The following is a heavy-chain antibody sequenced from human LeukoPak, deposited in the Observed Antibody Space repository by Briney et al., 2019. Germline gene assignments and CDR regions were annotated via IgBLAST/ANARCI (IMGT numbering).Heavy chain of an antibody. CDR1: GDPIKRHY. CDR2: VSYSGST. Sequence: SETLSLTCTVSGDPIKRHYWNWIRQHPPKGPERLGYVSYSGSTNYNPSLKSRVSISVATSKNQFFLKLSSVTAADTAVYYCARPGSDWDMGPLDYWGQGTLVTVSS. V-gene: IGHV4-59*08. J-gene: IGHJ4*02. D-gene: IGHD6-19*01. CDR3: ARPGSDWDMGPLDY.